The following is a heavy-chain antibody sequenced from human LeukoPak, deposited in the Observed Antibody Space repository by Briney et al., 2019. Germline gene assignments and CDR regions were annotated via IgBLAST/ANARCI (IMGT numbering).Heavy chain of an antibody. D-gene: IGHD1-1*01. CDR2: IHDSGST. J-gene: IGHJ3*02. Sequence: PGGSLRLSCAASGFTFSSYWMTWVRQAPGKGLEWIGYIHDSGSTNYNPSLKSRVTISVDTSKNQFSLKLSSVTAADTAVYYCARFQYKAAFDIWGQGTMVTVSS. CDR3: ARFQYKAAFDI. CDR1: GFTFSSYW. V-gene: IGHV4-59*01.